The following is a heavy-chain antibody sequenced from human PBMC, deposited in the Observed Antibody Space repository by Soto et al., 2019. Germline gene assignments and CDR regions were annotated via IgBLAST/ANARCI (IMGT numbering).Heavy chain of an antibody. CDR2: IYYSGST. V-gene: IGHV4-59*01. J-gene: IGHJ5*02. CDR3: AREDSNWFDP. Sequence: QVQLQESGPGPVKPSETLSLTCTVSGGSISSYYWSWIRQPPGKGLEWIGYIYYSGSTNYNPSLKSRVTISVDTSKNQFSLKLSSVTAADTAVYYCAREDSNWFDPWGQGTLVTVSS. CDR1: GGSISSYY.